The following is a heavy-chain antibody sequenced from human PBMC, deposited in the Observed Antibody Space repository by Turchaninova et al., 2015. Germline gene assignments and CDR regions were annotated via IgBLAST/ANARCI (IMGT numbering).Heavy chain of an antibody. Sequence: QVQLQQWGAGLLKPSETLSLPCAVLGGSFSGYYSRWARQPPGKGVEWIGENNHSGSTNYNPSLKSRGTISVDTSKNQFSLKLSSVTAADTAVYYCARGLFYYDTRGFPGGYWGQGTLVTVSS. CDR1: GGSFSGYY. CDR3: ARGLFYYDTRGFPGGY. V-gene: IGHV4-34*01. J-gene: IGHJ4*02. D-gene: IGHD3-22*01. CDR2: NNHSGST.